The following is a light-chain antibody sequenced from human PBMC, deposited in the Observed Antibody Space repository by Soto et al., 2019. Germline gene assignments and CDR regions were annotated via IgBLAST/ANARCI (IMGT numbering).Light chain of an antibody. J-gene: IGKJ3*01. CDR3: QEYGTSLFT. Sequence: EIVLTQSPGTLSLSPGERATLSCMASQIVSSSYLAWYQHKPGQAPRLLIYGASSSATGIPDRFSGSGSGTDFTLTISRLEPEEFAVYYCQEYGTSLFTFGPGTKVDIK. CDR2: GAS. CDR1: QIVSSSY. V-gene: IGKV3-20*01.